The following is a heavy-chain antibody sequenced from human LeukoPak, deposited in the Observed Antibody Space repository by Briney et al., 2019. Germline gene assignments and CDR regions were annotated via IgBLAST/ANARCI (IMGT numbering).Heavy chain of an antibody. CDR3: ARDYDYVWGSPGSAFDI. CDR1: GYTFTSYG. CDR2: ISAYNDNT. D-gene: IGHD3-16*01. V-gene: IGHV1-18*01. Sequence: ASVKVSCKASGYTFTSYGISWVRQAPGQGLEWMGWISAYNDNTNYAQKLQGRVTMTTDTSTSTAYMELRSLRSDDTAVYYCARDYDYVWGSPGSAFDIWGQGTMVTVSS. J-gene: IGHJ3*02.